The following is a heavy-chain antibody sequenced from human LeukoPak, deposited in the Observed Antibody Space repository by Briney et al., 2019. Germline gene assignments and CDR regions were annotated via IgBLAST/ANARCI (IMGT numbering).Heavy chain of an antibody. CDR1: GASLSYNY. D-gene: IGHD2/OR15-2a*01. CDR3: ARLNIHNWFDP. Sequence: SDTLSLTCTVSGASLSYNYWSWIRQPAGKELDWIERIYPSGSTDYNPSLESRVTMSVDTSKNQFSLKLSSVTAADTAVYYCARLNIHNWFDPWGQGTLVTDPS. V-gene: IGHV4-4*07. J-gene: IGHJ5*02. CDR2: IYPSGST.